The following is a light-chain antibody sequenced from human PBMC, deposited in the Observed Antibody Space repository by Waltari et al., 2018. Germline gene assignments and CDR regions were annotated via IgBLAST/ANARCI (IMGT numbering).Light chain of an antibody. CDR3: QSYDSSLNGRV. J-gene: IGLJ3*02. CDR2: VNR. V-gene: IGLV1-40*01. CDR1: SSTIGSGSD. Sequence: QSVLTQPPSVSGAPGQTVTISCTGRSSTIGSGSDVHWYQQLPRRAPKLLIYVNRNRPSGVPDRFSASRSGTSASLAITGLRPDDEADYYCQSYDSSLNGRVFGGGTRVTVL.